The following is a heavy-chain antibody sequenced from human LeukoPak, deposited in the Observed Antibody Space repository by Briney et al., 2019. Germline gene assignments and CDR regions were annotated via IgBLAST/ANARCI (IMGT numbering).Heavy chain of an antibody. CDR2: ISSSGSTI. D-gene: IGHD4-17*01. Sequence: GGSLRLSCAASGFTFSSYEMNWVRQAPGKGLEWVSYISSSGSTIYYADSVKGRFTISRDNAKNSLYLQMNSLRAEDTAVYYCASEETDDYGEYENNWFDPWGQGTLVTVSS. V-gene: IGHV3-48*03. J-gene: IGHJ5*02. CDR3: ASEETDDYGEYENNWFDP. CDR1: GFTFSSYE.